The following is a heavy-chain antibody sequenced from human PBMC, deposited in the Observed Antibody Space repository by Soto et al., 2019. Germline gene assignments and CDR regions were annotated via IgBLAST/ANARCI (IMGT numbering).Heavy chain of an antibody. D-gene: IGHD5-18*01. CDR2: ISYDGSNK. J-gene: IGHJ4*02. CDR1: GFTFSSYA. CDR3: ARGSGYSYPYFDY. V-gene: IGHV3-30-3*01. Sequence: PGGSLRLSCAASGFTFSSYAMHWVRQAPGKGLEWVAVISYDGSNKYYADSVKGRFTISRDNSKNTLYLQMNSLRAEDTAVYYCARGSGYSYPYFDYWGQGTLVTVSS.